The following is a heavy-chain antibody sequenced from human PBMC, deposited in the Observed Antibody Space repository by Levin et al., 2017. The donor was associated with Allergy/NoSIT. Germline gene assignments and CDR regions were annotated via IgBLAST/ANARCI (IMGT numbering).Heavy chain of an antibody. CDR3: ARNLRSGGWYEGLWFDP. J-gene: IGHJ5*02. CDR1: GYTFTGYY. CDR2: INPNSGGT. D-gene: IGHD6-19*01. V-gene: IGHV1-2*02. Sequence: GASVKVSCKASGYTFTGYYMHWVRQAPGQGLEWMGWINPNSGGTNYAQKFQGRVTMTRDTSISTAYMELSRLRSDDTAVYYCARNLRSGGWYEGLWFDPWGQGTLVTVSS.